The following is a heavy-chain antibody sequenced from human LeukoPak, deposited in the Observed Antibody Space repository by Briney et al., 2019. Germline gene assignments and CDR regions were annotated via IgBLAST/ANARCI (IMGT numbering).Heavy chain of an antibody. CDR2: IYYSGRT. Sequence: PSETLPLTCTVSGGSIRTGSYYWDWIRHPPGKGLEWIGSIYYSGRTYYNPSLKRRVTISVDTTKYQFSLKLSSVTAADTAVYDCARHFVYDNNGYYFPPPPPYWGQGTLVTVSS. V-gene: IGHV4-39*07. CDR3: ARHFVYDNNGYYFPPPPPY. D-gene: IGHD3-22*01. CDR1: GGSIRTGSYY. J-gene: IGHJ4*02.